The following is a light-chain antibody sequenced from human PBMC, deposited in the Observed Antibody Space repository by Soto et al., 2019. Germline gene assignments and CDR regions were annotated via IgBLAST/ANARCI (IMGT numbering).Light chain of an antibody. J-gene: IGLJ1*01. CDR2: EGI. CDR3: CTYAGSTPFDHL. Sequence: QSVLTQPPSVSAAPGQKVTNSCSGSNSNFGNNYVSWYQQHPGKAPQLIIYEGIKRPSGVSNPCNGSKCGDAASLTLSALQGEDEADYYWCTYAGSTPFDHLFGTGTQVTVL. V-gene: IGLV2-23*03. CDR1: NSNFGNNY.